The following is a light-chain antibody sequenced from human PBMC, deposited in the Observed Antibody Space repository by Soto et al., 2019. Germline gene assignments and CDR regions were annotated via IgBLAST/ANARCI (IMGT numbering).Light chain of an antibody. J-gene: IGKJ1*01. V-gene: IGKV3-20*01. CDR2: DAS. CDR3: QQYGSSRT. CDR1: QSVSSSY. Sequence: EIVLTQSPGTLSLSPGERATLSCRASQSVSSSYLAWYQQKPGQAPRLLIYDASSRATGIPDRFSGSGPGTDFTLTISRLEPEDFAVYYCQQYGSSRTFGQGTKVDIK.